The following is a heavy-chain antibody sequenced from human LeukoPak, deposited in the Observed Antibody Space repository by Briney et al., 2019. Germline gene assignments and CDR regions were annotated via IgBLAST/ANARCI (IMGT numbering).Heavy chain of an antibody. J-gene: IGHJ4*02. D-gene: IGHD1-26*01. V-gene: IGHV3-30*02. CDR2: IRYDGTNK. CDR1: GFTFSSYG. CDR3: GKDSWEVGATSEIDY. Sequence: PGGSLKLSCAASGFTFSSYGMHWVRQAPGKGLEWMAFIRYDGTNKYYADSVTGRFTISRDNSKNTLYLQMNSLRAEETALYYCGKDSWEVGATSEIDYWGQGTLVTVSS.